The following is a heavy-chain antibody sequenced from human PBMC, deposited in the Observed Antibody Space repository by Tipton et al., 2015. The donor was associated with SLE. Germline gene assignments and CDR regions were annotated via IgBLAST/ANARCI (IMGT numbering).Heavy chain of an antibody. CDR3: AREGPPTTSYYDFWSGYGKGGFFNY. V-gene: IGHV4-4*07. J-gene: IGHJ4*02. Sequence: TLSLTCTVSGGSISSYYWSWIRQPAGKGLEWIGRIYTSGSTNYNPSLKSRVTMSVDTSKNQFSLKLSSVTAADTAVYYCAREGPPTTSYYDFWSGYGKGGFFNYWGQGTLVTVSS. CDR1: GGSISSYY. D-gene: IGHD3-3*01. CDR2: IYTSGST.